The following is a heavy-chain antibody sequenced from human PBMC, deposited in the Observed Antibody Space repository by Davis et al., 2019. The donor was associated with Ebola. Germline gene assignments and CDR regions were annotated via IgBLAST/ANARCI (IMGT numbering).Heavy chain of an antibody. CDR3: ARATFGYNSGWYADY. V-gene: IGHV3-21*01. D-gene: IGHD6-19*01. Sequence: GGSLRLSCVASGIPFTIYSMTWVRQAPGKALEWVSSISSDSDYIYYADSAKGRFTISRANAKNSLFLQMNSLRAEDTAVYYCARATFGYNSGWYADYWGQGTLVTVSS. CDR2: ISSDSDYI. CDR1: GIPFTIYS. J-gene: IGHJ4*02.